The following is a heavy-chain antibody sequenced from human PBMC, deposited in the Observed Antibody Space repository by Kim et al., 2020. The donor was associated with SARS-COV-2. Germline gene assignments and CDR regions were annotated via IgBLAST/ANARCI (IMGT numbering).Heavy chain of an antibody. V-gene: IGHV3-23*01. CDR2: ISGSGGST. CDR1: GFTFSSYA. D-gene: IGHD2-15*01. J-gene: IGHJ5*02. CDR3: AILDGPRRYCSGGSCYRWFDP. Sequence: GGSLRLSCAASGFTFSSYAMSWVRQAPGKGLEWVSAISGSGGSTYYADSVKGRLTISRDNSKNTLYLQMNSLRAEDTAVYYCAILDGPRRYCSGGSCYRWFDPWGQGTLVTVSS.